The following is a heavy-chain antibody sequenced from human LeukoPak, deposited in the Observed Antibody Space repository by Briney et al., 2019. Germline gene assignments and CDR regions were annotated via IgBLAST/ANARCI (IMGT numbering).Heavy chain of an antibody. D-gene: IGHD3-22*01. CDR1: GFSLSTSGMC. V-gene: IGHV2-70*11. CDR2: IDWDDDK. J-gene: IGHJ6*02. Sequence: SGPTLVNPTQTLTLTCTFSGFSLSTSGMCVSWIRQPPGKALEWLARIDWDDDKYYSTSLKTRLTISKDTSKNQVVLTMTNMDPVDTATYYCARLGLYYYDRYGMDVWGQGTTVTVSS. CDR3: ARLGLYYYDRYGMDV.